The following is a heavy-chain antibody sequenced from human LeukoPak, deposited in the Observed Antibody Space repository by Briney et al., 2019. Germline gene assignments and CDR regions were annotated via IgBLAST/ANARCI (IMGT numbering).Heavy chain of an antibody. CDR2: IYYSGST. D-gene: IGHD6-13*01. J-gene: IGHJ5*02. CDR1: GGSISSYY. Sequence: SETLSLTCTVSGGSISSYYWSWIRQPPGKGLEWIGYIYYSGSTNYNPSLKSRVTISVDTSKNQFSLKLSSVTAADTAVYYCARDGAVATTGTGWFDPWGQGTLVTVSS. CDR3: ARDGAVATTGTGWFDP. V-gene: IGHV4-59*01.